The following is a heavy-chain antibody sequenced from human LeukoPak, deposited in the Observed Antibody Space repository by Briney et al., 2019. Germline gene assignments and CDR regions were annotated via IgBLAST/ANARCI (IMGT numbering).Heavy chain of an antibody. V-gene: IGHV4-34*01. CDR2: ISQNGDS. Sequence: SETLSLTCGVSGGSLSFYYWSWIRQSPGKGLEWIAEISQNGDSNYNMSLKSRVTISLDKSKNQVSLKLNSVTAADTAVYSCARGADGVSSNSRGWFDPWGQGTLVTVSS. CDR3: ARGADGVSSNSRGWFDP. J-gene: IGHJ5*02. D-gene: IGHD2-15*01. CDR1: GGSLSFYY.